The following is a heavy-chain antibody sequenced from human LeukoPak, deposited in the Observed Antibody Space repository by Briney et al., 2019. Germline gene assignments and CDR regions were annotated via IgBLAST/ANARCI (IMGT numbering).Heavy chain of an antibody. CDR2: ISYDGSNK. V-gene: IGHV3-30*03. Sequence: GRSLRLSCAAAGFTFNTYGIHWVRQAPGGGLEWVAVISYDGSNKYYADSVKGRFTISRDNSKNTLYLQMNSLRTEDTAVYYCATGDIVVESGAGKFSPLDAFDIWGQGTMVTVSS. CDR3: ATGDIVVESGAGKFSPLDAFDI. J-gene: IGHJ3*02. D-gene: IGHD2-2*01. CDR1: GFTFNTYG.